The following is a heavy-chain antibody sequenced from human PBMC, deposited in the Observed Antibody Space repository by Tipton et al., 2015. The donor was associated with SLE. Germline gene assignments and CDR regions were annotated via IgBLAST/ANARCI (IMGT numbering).Heavy chain of an antibody. V-gene: IGHV3-23*03. Sequence: QLVQSGGGLVQPGGSLRLSCAASGFTVSSNYMSWVRQAPGKGLEWVSVIYSGGSSTYYADSVKGRFTISRDNSKNTLYLQMNSLRAEDTAVYYCAKGGYCSSTSCYIDYWGQGTLVTVSS. CDR2: IYSGGSST. CDR3: AKGGYCSSTSCYIDY. CDR1: GFTVSSNY. J-gene: IGHJ4*02. D-gene: IGHD2-2*02.